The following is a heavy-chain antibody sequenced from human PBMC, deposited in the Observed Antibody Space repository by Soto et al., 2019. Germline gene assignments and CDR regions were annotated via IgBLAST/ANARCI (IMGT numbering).Heavy chain of an antibody. Sequence: PSETLSLTCTVSGGSISSSSYYWGWIRQPPGKGLEWIGSIYYSGSTYYNPSLKSRVTISVDTSKNQFSLKLSSVTAADTAVYYCARHLCSGGSCYSPLWFDPWGQGTLVTVSS. J-gene: IGHJ5*02. CDR1: GGSISSSSYY. CDR3: ARHLCSGGSCYSPLWFDP. V-gene: IGHV4-39*01. D-gene: IGHD2-15*01. CDR2: IYYSGST.